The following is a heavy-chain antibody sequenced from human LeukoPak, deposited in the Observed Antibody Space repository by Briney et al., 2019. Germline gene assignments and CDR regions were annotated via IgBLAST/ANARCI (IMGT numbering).Heavy chain of an antibody. CDR2: IRSKVYGGTT. V-gene: IGHV3-49*04. Sequence: GGSLRLSCTASGFTFGDYVMSWVRQPPGKGLEWVGSIRSKVYGGTTEYTAPVKGRFTISRDNSNSIAYLQMNSLKTEDTAVYYCVRDFYYYDSSGHPGWDYWGQGTLVTVSS. CDR3: VRDFYYYDSSGHPGWDY. J-gene: IGHJ4*02. D-gene: IGHD3-22*01. CDR1: GFTFGDYV.